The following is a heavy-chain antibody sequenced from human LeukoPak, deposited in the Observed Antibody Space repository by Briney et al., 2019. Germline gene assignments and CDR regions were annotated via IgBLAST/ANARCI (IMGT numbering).Heavy chain of an antibody. Sequence: GESLKISCKSSGDIFSSYWIGWARQVPGKGLEWMGIIYPGDSNIKYSPSFEGQVTISTDESINTVYLQWSSLKASDTAIYYCARENWGSGDYWGQGTLVTVSS. CDR3: ARENWGSGDY. CDR2: IYPGDSNI. CDR1: GDIFSSYW. V-gene: IGHV5-51*01. J-gene: IGHJ4*02. D-gene: IGHD7-27*01.